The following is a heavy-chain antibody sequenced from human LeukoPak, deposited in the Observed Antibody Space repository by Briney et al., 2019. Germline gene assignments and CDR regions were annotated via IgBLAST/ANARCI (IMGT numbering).Heavy chain of an antibody. CDR2: ISAYNGNT. J-gene: IGHJ4*02. V-gene: IGHV1-18*01. D-gene: IGHD2-2*01. Sequence: ASVKVSCKASGYTFTSYGISWVRQAPGQGLEWMGWISAYNGNTNYAQKLQGRVTMTTDTSTSTAYMELRSLRSDDTAVYYCARYCSSTSCYAGNGFDYWGQGTLVTVSS. CDR1: GYTFTSYG. CDR3: ARYCSSTSCYAGNGFDY.